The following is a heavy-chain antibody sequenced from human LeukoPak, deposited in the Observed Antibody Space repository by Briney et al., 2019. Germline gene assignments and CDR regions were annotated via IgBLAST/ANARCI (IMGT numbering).Heavy chain of an antibody. CDR1: GFTFSSYS. CDR2: ISSSSSYI. V-gene: IGHV3-21*01. CDR3: ARDTRLGDSSSWYRYFDL. Sequence: PGGSLRLSCAASGFTFSSYSMNWVRQAPGKGLEWVSSISSSSSYIYYADSVKGRFTISRDNAKNSLYLQMNSLRAEDTAVYYCARDTRLGDSSSWYRYFDLWGRGTLVTVSS. D-gene: IGHD6-13*01. J-gene: IGHJ2*01.